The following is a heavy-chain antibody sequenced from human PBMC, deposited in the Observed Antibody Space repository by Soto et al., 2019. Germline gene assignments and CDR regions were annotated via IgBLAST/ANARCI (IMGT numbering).Heavy chain of an antibody. CDR2: VYYNENT. V-gene: IGHV4-39*01. Sequence: QLQLQESGPGLVKPSETLSLTCSVSGGSISSFTYYWGWIRQPPGKGLEWIGTVYYNENTYYNPSLKSRVTITVDTAKNQVSLNRRSVTAADTAMYFCARRERYYGSPGWFDPWGPGTLVTVSS. D-gene: IGHD3-10*01. J-gene: IGHJ5*02. CDR1: GGSISSFTYY. CDR3: ARRERYYGSPGWFDP.